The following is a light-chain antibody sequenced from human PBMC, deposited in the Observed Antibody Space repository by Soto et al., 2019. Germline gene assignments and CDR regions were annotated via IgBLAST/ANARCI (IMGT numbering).Light chain of an antibody. Sequence: EIVLTQSPGTLSLSPGARVTLSCRASQRVSGSYLAWYQHKPGQAPRLLISGASTRATGIPDRFSGSGFGTDFTLTISSLEPEAAAVYYCQQYSSLPQTFGQGTRVEVK. CDR2: GAS. V-gene: IGKV3-20*01. CDR1: QRVSGSY. J-gene: IGKJ1*01. CDR3: QQYSSLPQT.